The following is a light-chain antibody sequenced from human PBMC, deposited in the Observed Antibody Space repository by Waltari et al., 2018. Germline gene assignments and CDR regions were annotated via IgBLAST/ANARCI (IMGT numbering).Light chain of an antibody. CDR2: GGS. CDR1: QSVSSNY. Sequence: IVLTQSPATLSASPGERATLSCRASQSVSSNYLAWYQQRPGQAPRLLIYGGSSRATGIPDRFSGSVSGTDFTLTISRLEPEDFVVYYCQQFGRSPLTFGGGTKVDIK. J-gene: IGKJ4*01. CDR3: QQFGRSPLT. V-gene: IGKV3-20*01.